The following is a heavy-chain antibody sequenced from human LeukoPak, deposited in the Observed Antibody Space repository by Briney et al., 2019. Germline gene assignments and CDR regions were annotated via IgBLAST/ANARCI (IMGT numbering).Heavy chain of an antibody. CDR3: ARYYDILTGTFDP. D-gene: IGHD3-9*01. V-gene: IGHV4-31*03. CDR2: IYYSGST. Sequence: SQTLSLTCTVSGGSISSGGYYWSWIRQHPGKGLEWIGYIYYSGSTYYNPSLKSRVTISVDTSKNQFSLKLSSVTAADTAVYYCARYYDILTGTFDPWGQGTLVTVSS. CDR1: GGSISSGGYY. J-gene: IGHJ5*02.